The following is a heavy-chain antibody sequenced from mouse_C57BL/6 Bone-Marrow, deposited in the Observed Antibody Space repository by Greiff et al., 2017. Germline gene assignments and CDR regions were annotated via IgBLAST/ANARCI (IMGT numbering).Heavy chain of an antibody. CDR1: GYTFTDYY. Sequence: EVQLQQSGPELVKPGASVKISCKASGYTFTDYYMNWVKQSHGKSLEWIGDINPNNGGTSYNQKFKGKATLTVDKSSSTAYMELRSLTSEDSAVYYCARAYGSSSGWFAYWGQGTLVTVSA. CDR3: ARAYGSSSGWFAY. D-gene: IGHD1-1*01. CDR2: INPNNGGT. J-gene: IGHJ3*01. V-gene: IGHV1-26*01.